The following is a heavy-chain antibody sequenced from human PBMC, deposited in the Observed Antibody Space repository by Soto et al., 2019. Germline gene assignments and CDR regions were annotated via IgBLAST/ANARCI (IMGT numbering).Heavy chain of an antibody. CDR2: ISWNSGNI. CDR1: GFTFEDYA. Sequence: EVQLVESGGGVVQPGRSLRLSCTASGFTFEDYAMNWVRQAPGKGLEWVSSISWNSGNIVYADSVRGRFTISRDNAKTSLHLQMNSLRAEDTALYYCTKGASTSCFSAFDLWGQGTMVTVSS. CDR3: TKGASTSCFSAFDL. D-gene: IGHD2-2*01. V-gene: IGHV3-9*01. J-gene: IGHJ3*01.